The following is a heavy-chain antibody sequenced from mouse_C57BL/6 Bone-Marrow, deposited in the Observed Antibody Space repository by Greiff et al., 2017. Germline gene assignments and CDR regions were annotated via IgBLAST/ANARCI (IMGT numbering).Heavy chain of an antibody. V-gene: IGHV1-19*01. CDR3: ALIYYRAMDY. CDR2: INPYNGGT. J-gene: IGHJ4*01. Sequence: VQLQQSGPVLVKPGASVKMSCKASGYTFTDYYMNWVKQSHGKSLEWIGVINPYNGGTSYNQKFKGKATLTVDKSSSTAYMELNSLTSEDSAVYYCALIYYRAMDYWGQGTSVTVSS. CDR1: GYTFTDYY. D-gene: IGHD1-1*01.